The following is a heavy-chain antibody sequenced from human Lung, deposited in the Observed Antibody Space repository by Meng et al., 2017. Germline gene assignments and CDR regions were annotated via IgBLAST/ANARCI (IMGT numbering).Heavy chain of an antibody. J-gene: IGHJ4*02. D-gene: IGHD6-13*01. Sequence: VRLCRPGVAVKKPGASVKVSCKASGYTFPDYWLNWVRRAPGQGLELMGRINPKSGDTHYAQRFQGRVTMTGDTSISTAYMELSGLRSDDTAMYYCARDEDISAAGKLFGDYWGQGTLVTVSS. V-gene: IGHV1-2*06. CDR3: ARDEDISAAGKLFGDY. CDR1: GYTFPDYW. CDR2: INPKSGDT.